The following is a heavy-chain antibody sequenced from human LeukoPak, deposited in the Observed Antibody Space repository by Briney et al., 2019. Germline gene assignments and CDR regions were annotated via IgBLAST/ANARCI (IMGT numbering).Heavy chain of an antibody. CDR2: IKSKTDGGTT. CDR3: TTDLLLWFGELLASPDY. V-gene: IGHV3-15*01. Sequence: PGRSLRLSCAASGFTFSNAWMSWVRQAPGKGLEWVGRIKSKTDGGTTDYAAPVKGRFTISRDDSKNTLYLQMNSLKTEDTAVYSCTTDLLLWFGELLASPDYWGQGTLVTVSS. CDR1: GFTFSNAW. J-gene: IGHJ4*02. D-gene: IGHD3-10*01.